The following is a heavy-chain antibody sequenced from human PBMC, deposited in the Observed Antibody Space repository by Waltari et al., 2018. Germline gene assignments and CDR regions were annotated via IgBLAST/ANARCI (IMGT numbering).Heavy chain of an antibody. CDR2: IDSGGST. CDR3: ARDSRWQLLTPAAFDI. D-gene: IGHD2-15*01. J-gene: IGHJ3*02. V-gene: IGHV3-53*01. Sequence: EVQLVESGGGLIQPGGSLRLSCAASGFTVSSNSMSWVRQAPGKGLEWVSVIDSGGSTYYADSVKGRFTISRDNSKNTLYLQMNSLRAEDTAVYYCARDSRWQLLTPAAFDIWGQGTMVTVSS. CDR1: GFTVSSNS.